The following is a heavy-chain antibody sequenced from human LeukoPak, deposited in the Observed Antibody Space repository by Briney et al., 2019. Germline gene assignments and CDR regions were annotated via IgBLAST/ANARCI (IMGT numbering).Heavy chain of an antibody. Sequence: GGSLRLSCAASGFTFSSYWMSWVRQAPGKGLEWVATIKQDGSEKYYVDSVKGRFTISRDNAKNSLYLQMNSLRAEDTAVYYCARDRSRLAAPLIDYWGQGTLVTVSS. D-gene: IGHD6-13*01. J-gene: IGHJ4*02. CDR2: IKQDGSEK. V-gene: IGHV3-7*01. CDR1: GFTFSSYW. CDR3: ARDRSRLAAPLIDY.